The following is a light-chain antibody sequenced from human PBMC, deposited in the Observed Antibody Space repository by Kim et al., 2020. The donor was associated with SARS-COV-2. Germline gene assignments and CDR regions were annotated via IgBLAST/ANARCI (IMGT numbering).Light chain of an antibody. Sequence: SVTSSCTETMNDVGGYNYVAWYQQHPCKAPKFMIFDVSKRPSGVPDRFSGSKSGNTASLTISGLQAEDEADYYCCSYAGSYTPFVFGTGTKVTVL. J-gene: IGLJ1*01. CDR1: MNDVGGYNY. CDR3: CSYAGSYTPFV. V-gene: IGLV2-11*01. CDR2: DVS.